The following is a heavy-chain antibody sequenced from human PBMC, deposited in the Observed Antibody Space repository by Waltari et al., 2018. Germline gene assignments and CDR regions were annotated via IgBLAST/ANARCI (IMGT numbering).Heavy chain of an antibody. J-gene: IGHJ4*02. D-gene: IGHD4-17*01. CDR3: ARDLGSDYGNRDY. Sequence: QVHLVQSGAEVKKPGASVKVSCKASGYTFTGSYIQWVRRAPGQGLEWMGRINPNRGDTNYAQKFQGRVTLTRDTSINTAYMGLSSLKADDTAVYYCARDLGSDYGNRDYWGQGTLVTVPS. CDR2: INPNRGDT. V-gene: IGHV1-2*06. CDR1: GYTFTGSY.